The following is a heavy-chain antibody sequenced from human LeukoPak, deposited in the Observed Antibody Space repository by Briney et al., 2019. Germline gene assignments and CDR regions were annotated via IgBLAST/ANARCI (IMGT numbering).Heavy chain of an antibody. J-gene: IGHJ4*02. V-gene: IGHV4-59*08. D-gene: IGHD5-12*01. CDR3: ASLGATTASFDY. Sequence: SETLSLTCTVSGGSISSYYWSWVRQPPGKGLEWIGYIYYSGSTNYNPSLKSRVTISVDTSKNQFSLKLSSVTAADTVVYYCASLGATTASFDYWGQGTLVTVSS. CDR1: GGSISSYY. CDR2: IYYSGST.